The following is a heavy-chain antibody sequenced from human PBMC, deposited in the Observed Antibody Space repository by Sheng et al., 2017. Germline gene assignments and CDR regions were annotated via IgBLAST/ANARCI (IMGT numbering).Heavy chain of an antibody. Sequence: QVQLQESGPGLVKPSETLSLTCTVSGGSISSSSYYWGWIRQPPGKGLEWIATIHYSGTTYYNPSLKSRVTISVDTSRNQFSLRLSSVTAADTAVYYCARIAYCASDCNSALDYWGQGTLVTVSS. V-gene: IGHV4-39*07. CDR3: ARIAYCASDCNSALDY. J-gene: IGHJ4*02. D-gene: IGHD2-21*02. CDR2: IHYSGTT. CDR1: GGSISSSSYY.